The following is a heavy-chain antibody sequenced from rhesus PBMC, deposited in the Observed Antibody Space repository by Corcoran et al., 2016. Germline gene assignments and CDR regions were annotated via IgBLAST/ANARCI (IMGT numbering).Heavy chain of an antibody. CDR1: GFSLTTSGMG. Sequence: QVTLKESGPALVKPTQTLTLTCTFSGFSLTTSGMGVGWIRQPPGKALEWLALIYWDDDKRYSTSLKSRLTISKDTAKNQVVLTMTNMDPVDTATYDCARLQWVYTFDYWGQGVLVTVSS. V-gene: IGHV2-174*01. CDR3: ARLQWVYTFDY. J-gene: IGHJ4*01. D-gene: IGHD5-24*01. CDR2: IYWDDDK.